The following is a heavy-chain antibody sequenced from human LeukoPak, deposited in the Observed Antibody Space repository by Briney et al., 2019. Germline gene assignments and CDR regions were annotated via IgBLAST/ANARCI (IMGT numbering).Heavy chain of an antibody. CDR3: ARNPRETSPPDYFDS. D-gene: IGHD1-14*01. Sequence: GGSLRLSCAASGFTVSSNYMSWVRQAPGKGLEWVSVIYSGGSTYYADSVKGRFTISRDNAKNSLYLQMNSLRAEDTGVYYCARNPRETSPPDYFDSWGQGTLVTVSP. J-gene: IGHJ4*02. CDR2: IYSGGST. CDR1: GFTVSSNY. V-gene: IGHV3-66*01.